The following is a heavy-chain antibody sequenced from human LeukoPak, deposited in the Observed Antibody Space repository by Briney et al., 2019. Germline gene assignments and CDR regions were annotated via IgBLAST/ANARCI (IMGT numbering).Heavy chain of an antibody. CDR1: RFPFSSYA. CDR2: ISGTGDNT. D-gene: IGHD6-13*01. CDR3: AKHRGSRWYGEIDY. J-gene: IGHJ4*02. V-gene: IGHV3-23*01. Sequence: GGSLRLSCAASRFPFSSYAMTWVRQAPGKGLEWVSTISGTGDNTYYADSVKGRFTISRDISKNTLYLQINFLRADDTAMYYCAKHRGSRWYGEIDYWGQGILVTVSS.